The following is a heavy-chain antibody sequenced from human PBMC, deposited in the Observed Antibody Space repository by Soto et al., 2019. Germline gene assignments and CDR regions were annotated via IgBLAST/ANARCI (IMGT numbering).Heavy chain of an antibody. CDR1: GFTFSSYA. D-gene: IGHD3-22*01. Sequence: QVQLVESGGGVVQPGRSLRLSCAASGFTFSSYAMHWVRQAPGKGLEWVAGISYDGSNKYYADSVKGRFTISRDNSKNTLYLQMNSLRAEDTAVYYCARFDSSGYFDYWGQGTLVTVSS. CDR2: ISYDGSNK. CDR3: ARFDSSGYFDY. V-gene: IGHV3-30-3*01. J-gene: IGHJ4*02.